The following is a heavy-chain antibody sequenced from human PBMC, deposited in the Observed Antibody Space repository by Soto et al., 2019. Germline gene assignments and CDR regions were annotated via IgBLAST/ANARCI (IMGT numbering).Heavy chain of an antibody. V-gene: IGHV1-18*01. CDR1: GYIFVNYG. Sequence: QVQLVQSGDEVKKPGASVQVSCKASGYIFVNYGIAWVRQAPRQGLEWMGWISPYTGNTHSASKFQGRLTMTTDTSTSTAHMDLGSLTSDDTAVYYCVMVDNSVTPTPQDGWGQGTTVTFSS. CDR2: ISPYTGNT. J-gene: IGHJ6*02. CDR3: VMVDNSVTPTPQDG. D-gene: IGHD5-12*01.